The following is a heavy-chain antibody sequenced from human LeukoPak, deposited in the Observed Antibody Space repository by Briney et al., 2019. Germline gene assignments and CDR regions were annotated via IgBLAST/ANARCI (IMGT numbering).Heavy chain of an antibody. CDR1: GYSFTTYW. V-gene: IGHV5-51*01. D-gene: IGHD5-12*01. CDR3: ARHAKSGYTGYESDY. CDR2: IYPADSTS. Sequence: GGSLQISCKASGYSFTTYWIGWVRQVPGKGLEEVGIIYPADSTSKYSASFQGQLTISVDESISTAYLQWSRLEAADAVVFYCARHAKSGYTGYESDYWGEGTLVTVS. J-gene: IGHJ4*02.